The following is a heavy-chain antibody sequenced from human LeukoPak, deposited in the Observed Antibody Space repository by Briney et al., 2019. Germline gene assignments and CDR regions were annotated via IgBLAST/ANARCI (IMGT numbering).Heavy chain of an antibody. D-gene: IGHD1-26*01. CDR3: ARGGGSYSLDY. CDR1: GFTFSDYY. V-gene: IGHV3-11*01. Sequence: GGSLRLSCAASGFTFSDYYMSWIRQAPGKGLEWVSYISSSGSSIYYADSVKGRFTISRDARTSLYLQMNSLRADDTAVYYCARGGGSYSLDYWGQGTLVTVSS. J-gene: IGHJ4*02. CDR2: ISSSGSSI.